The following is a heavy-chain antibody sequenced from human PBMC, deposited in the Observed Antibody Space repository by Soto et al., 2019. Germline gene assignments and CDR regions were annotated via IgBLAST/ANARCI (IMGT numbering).Heavy chain of an antibody. CDR1: GDSICSYY. V-gene: IGHV4-59*01. CDR2: IYYSGST. D-gene: IGHD5-18*01. J-gene: IGHJ4*02. CDR3: ARELYSYGYFDY. Sequence: PSETPSLTCTVSGDSICSYYWSWIRQPPGKGLEWIGYIYYSGSTNNNPSLKSRVTISVDTSKNQFSLKLSSVTAADTAVYYCARELYSYGYFDYWGQGSLVTVSS.